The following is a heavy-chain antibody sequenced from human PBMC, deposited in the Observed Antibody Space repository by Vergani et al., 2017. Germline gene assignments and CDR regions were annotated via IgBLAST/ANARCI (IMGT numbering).Heavy chain of an antibody. D-gene: IGHD6-13*01. Sequence: EVQLLESGGGLVQPGGSLRLSCAASGFTFSSYAMSWVRQAPGKGLEWVSAISGSGGSTYYADSVKGRFTISRDNSKNSLYLQMNSLRAEDTAVYYCARDDVAEASDPRDYYYYYGMDVWGQGTTVTVSS. CDR2: ISGSGGST. V-gene: IGHV3-23*01. CDR1: GFTFSSYA. CDR3: ARDDVAEASDPRDYYYYYGMDV. J-gene: IGHJ6*02.